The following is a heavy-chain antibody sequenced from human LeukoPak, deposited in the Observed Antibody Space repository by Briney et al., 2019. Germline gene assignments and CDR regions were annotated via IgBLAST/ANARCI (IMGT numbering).Heavy chain of an antibody. CDR3: ARENNYHDSSGYYVYYFDY. D-gene: IGHD3-22*01. V-gene: IGHV3-21*01. J-gene: IGHJ4*02. Sequence: GGSLRLSCAASGFTFSSYSMNWVRQAPGKGLEWVSSISSSSNYIYYADSVRGRFTISRDNAKNSLYLQMSSLRAEDTAVYYCARENNYHDSSGYYVYYFDYWGQGTLVTVSS. CDR1: GFTFSSYS. CDR2: ISSSSNYI.